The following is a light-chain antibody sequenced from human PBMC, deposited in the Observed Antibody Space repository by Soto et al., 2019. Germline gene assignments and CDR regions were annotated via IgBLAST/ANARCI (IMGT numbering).Light chain of an antibody. CDR3: SSYRSNSTVYV. CDR1: SSDVGGYNY. V-gene: IGLV2-14*01. J-gene: IGLJ1*01. Sequence: QSALTQPASVSGSPGQSITISCTGTSSDVGGYNYVSWYQQHPGEAPKLLIYDVSNRPSGVSNRFSGSKSGNTASLTISGLQAEDEADYYCSSYRSNSTVYVFGTGTKVTVL. CDR2: DVS.